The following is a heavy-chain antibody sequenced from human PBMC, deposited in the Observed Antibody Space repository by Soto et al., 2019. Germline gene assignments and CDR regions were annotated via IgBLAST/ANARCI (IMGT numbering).Heavy chain of an antibody. CDR3: VRDAPSHQTIFDL. J-gene: IGHJ4*02. Sequence: QVQLVQAGTEVKKPGASVKVSCKTSEYSFGDYYLHWVRQAPEQGLEWMGWINLNDGGTNSPRKFQGSITMTRDTSSTPVYMELSRLRSDDPAVYFCVRDAPSHQTIFDLWGPVTLGTVS. CDR2: INLNDGGT. D-gene: IGHD2-2*01. V-gene: IGHV1-2*02. CDR1: EYSFGDYY.